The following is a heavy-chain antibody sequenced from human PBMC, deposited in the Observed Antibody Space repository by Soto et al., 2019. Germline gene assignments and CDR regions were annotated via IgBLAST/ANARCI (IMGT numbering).Heavy chain of an antibody. CDR3: TTGQFWPNY. J-gene: IGHJ4*02. D-gene: IGHD6-19*01. V-gene: IGHV3-15*05. CDR2: IKSKTDGGTT. Sequence: EVHLVESGGGLVKPGGSLRLSCAASGVPFSKAWTSWVRQAPGKGLEWVGRIKSKTDGGTTDYAPLVKGRFTISSDDSKNTLYLQMNSLQAEDTAVYYCTTGQFWPNYWGQGTLVTVSS. CDR1: GVPFSKAW.